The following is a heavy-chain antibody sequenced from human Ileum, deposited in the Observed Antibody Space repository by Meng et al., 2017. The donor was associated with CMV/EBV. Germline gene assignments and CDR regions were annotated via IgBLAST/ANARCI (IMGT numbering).Heavy chain of an antibody. V-gene: IGHV3-23*01. CDR1: GFPFSNYA. CDR2: ISGSGLVT. CDR3: AKGTREGTPFDY. D-gene: IGHD2-15*01. Sequence: GGSLRLSCAASGFPFSNYAMSWVRQAPGRGLEWVSLISGSGLVTHYADSVKGRFTISRDNPNNTLYLQMNSLRAEDTAIYYCAKGTREGTPFDYWGQGTLVTVSS. J-gene: IGHJ4*02.